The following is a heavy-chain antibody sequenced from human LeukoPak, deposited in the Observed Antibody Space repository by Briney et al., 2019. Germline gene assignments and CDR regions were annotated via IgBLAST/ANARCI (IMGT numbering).Heavy chain of an antibody. D-gene: IGHD2/OR15-2a*01. CDR2: IRYDGSNK. CDR1: GFTFSSYG. V-gene: IGHV3-30*02. CDR3: AKGLALSYWFFDL. Sequence: GGSLRLSCAASGFTFSSYGMHWVRQAPGKGLEWVAFIRYDGSNKYYADSVKGRFTISRDNSKNTLYLQMNSLRAEDTAVYYCAKGLALSYWFFDLWGRGTLVTVSS. J-gene: IGHJ2*01.